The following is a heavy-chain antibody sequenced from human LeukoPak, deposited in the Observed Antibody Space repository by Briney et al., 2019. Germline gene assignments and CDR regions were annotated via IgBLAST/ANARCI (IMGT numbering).Heavy chain of an antibody. CDR1: GFTFSDYT. CDR3: ARGYCGGDCYGD. J-gene: IGHJ1*01. D-gene: IGHD2-21*02. V-gene: IGHV3-21*01. CDR2: ISGSSRHI. Sequence: PGGSLRLSCAAFGFTFSDYTMNWVRQAPGKGLEYVSSISGSSRHIYYADSVKGRFTISRDNTKSSLYLQMNSLRVEDMAVYYCARGYCGGDCYGDWGQGTLVTVSS.